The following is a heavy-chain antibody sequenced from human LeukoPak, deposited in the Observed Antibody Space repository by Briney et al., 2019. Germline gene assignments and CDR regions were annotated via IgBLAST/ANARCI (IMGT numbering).Heavy chain of an antibody. CDR3: ARDPGQQLVPDGMDV. V-gene: IGHV4-39*07. CDR1: GGSISSSSYY. D-gene: IGHD6-13*01. CDR2: IYYSGST. J-gene: IGHJ6*02. Sequence: SETLSLTCTVSGGSISSSSYYWGWIRQPPGKGLEWIGSIYYSGSTYYNPSLKSRVTISVDTSKNQFSLKLSSVTAADTAVYYCARDPGQQLVPDGMDVWGQGTTVTVSS.